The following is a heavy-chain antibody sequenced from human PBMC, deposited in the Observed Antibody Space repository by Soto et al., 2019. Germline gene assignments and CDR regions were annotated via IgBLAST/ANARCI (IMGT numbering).Heavy chain of an antibody. CDR2: ISGSGGST. D-gene: IGHD6-6*01. Sequence: PGGSLRLSCAASGFTFSSYAMSWVRQAPGKGLEWVSAISGSGGSTYYADSVKGRFTISRDNSKNTLYLQMNSLRAEDTAVYYCAKDLKRQLVRYYFDYWGQGTLVTVSS. CDR1: GFTFSSYA. J-gene: IGHJ4*02. CDR3: AKDLKRQLVRYYFDY. V-gene: IGHV3-23*01.